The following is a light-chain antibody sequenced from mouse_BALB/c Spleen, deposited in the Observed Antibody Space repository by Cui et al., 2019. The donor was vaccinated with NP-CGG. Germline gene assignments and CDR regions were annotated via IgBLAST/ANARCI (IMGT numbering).Light chain of an antibody. CDR3: ALWYSNHWV. J-gene: IGLJ1*01. CDR2: GTN. V-gene: IGLV1*01. Sequence: AFGPQESALTTSPGETVTLTGRSSTGTVTTSKYANGVQEKPDHLFTGLIGGTNNRAPGVPARFAGSLIGDKAALTITGAQTEDEAIYFCALWYSNHWVFGGGTKLTVL. CDR1: TGTVTTSKY.